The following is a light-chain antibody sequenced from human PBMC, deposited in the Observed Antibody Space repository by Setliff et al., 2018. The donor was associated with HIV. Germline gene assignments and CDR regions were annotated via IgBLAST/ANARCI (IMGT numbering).Light chain of an antibody. CDR3: SSYAGNNNEG. CDR2: EVS. V-gene: IGLV2-8*01. Sequence: QSVLAQPPSASGSPGQSVTISCTGTSSDVGRYNFVSWYQQHPGKAPKLMIYEVSKRPSGVPDRFSGSKSDNTASLTVSGLQAEDEADYYCSSYAGNNNEGFGTGTKGTVL. CDR1: SSDVGRYNF. J-gene: IGLJ1*01.